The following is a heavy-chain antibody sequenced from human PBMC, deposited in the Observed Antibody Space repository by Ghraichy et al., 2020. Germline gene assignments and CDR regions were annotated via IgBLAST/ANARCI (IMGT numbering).Heavy chain of an antibody. V-gene: IGHV3-30*02. CDR1: GFTFSSYG. CDR2: IRYDGSNK. J-gene: IGHJ6*02. D-gene: IGHD6-13*01. CDR3: AKDLYSSSWYDYYYYGMDV. Sequence: GESLNISCAASGFTFSSYGMHWVRQAPGKGLEWVAFIRYDGSNKYYADSVKGRFTISRDNSKNTLYLQMNSLRAEDTAVYYCAKDLYSSSWYDYYYYGMDVWGQGTTVTVSS.